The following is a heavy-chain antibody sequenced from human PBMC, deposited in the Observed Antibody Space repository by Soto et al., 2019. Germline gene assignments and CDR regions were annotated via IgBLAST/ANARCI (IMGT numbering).Heavy chain of an antibody. J-gene: IGHJ4*02. Sequence: GGSLRLSCAASGFTFRSYVIHWVRQAPGKGLEWVAVISRDGSNKYYVDSVKGRFTISRDNSKDTVYLQMNSLRDEDSAMFYCARSRSGAVADSFDFWGQGTLVTVSS. CDR2: ISRDGSNK. CDR3: ARSRSGAVADSFDF. V-gene: IGHV3-30*03. CDR1: GFTFRSYV. D-gene: IGHD3-10*01.